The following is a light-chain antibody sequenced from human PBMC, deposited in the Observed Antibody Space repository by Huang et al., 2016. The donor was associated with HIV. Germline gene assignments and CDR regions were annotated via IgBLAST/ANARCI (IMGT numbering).Light chain of an antibody. J-gene: IGKJ1*01. CDR2: ATS. CDR1: QDINTY. V-gene: IGKV1-8*01. Sequence: AIRITQSPSSLSASTGDKVSITCRASQDINTYLAWYQQKPGKPPILLIYATSTLQIWVPFKFSGRWSRAEFTLTITHLQSEDFATYYCQQYYSFPLTFGQGSQVEV. CDR3: QQYYSFPLT.